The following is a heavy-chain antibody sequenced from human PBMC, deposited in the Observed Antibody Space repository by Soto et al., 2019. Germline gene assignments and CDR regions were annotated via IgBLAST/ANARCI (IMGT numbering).Heavy chain of an antibody. Sequence: EVQLVESGGGLVQPGGSLRLSCAASGFTFSSYWMHWVRQAPGKGLVWVSRINSDGSSTSYADSVKGRFTISRDNANNKLYLQMNSLRAEDTAVYYGARVYSSSWSPFDYWGQGTLVTVSS. CDR3: ARVYSSSWSPFDY. CDR1: GFTFSSYW. D-gene: IGHD6-13*01. V-gene: IGHV3-74*01. J-gene: IGHJ4*02. CDR2: INSDGSST.